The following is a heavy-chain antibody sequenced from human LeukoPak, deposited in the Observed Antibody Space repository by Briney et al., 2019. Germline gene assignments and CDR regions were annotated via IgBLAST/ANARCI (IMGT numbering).Heavy chain of an antibody. D-gene: IGHD2-2*01. CDR2: ISSSSGTI. CDR1: GFTFDDYA. Sequence: PGRSLRLSCAASGFTFDDYAMHSVRQAPGKGLEWVSYISSSSGTIYYADSVKGRFTISRDNAKNSLSLQMKSLRAEDTAVYYCAREGHCSTTSCALDAIEIWGQGTLVAVSS. J-gene: IGHJ3*02. V-gene: IGHV3-48*01. CDR3: AREGHCSTTSCALDAIEI.